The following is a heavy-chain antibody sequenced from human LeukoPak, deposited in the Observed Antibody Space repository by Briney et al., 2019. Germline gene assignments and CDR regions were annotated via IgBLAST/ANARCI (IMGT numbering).Heavy chain of an antibody. CDR2: ISGSGGST. J-gene: IGHJ4*02. CDR1: GFTFSSYA. Sequence: GGSLRLSCAASGFTFSSYAMSWVRQAPGKGLEWVSAISGSGGSTYYADSVKGRFTISRDNSKNTLYLQMNSLRAEDTAVYYCAKRPVVYGSGGSCDPYFDYWGQGTLVTVSS. V-gene: IGHV3-23*01. CDR3: AKRPVVYGSGGSCDPYFDY. D-gene: IGHD2-15*01.